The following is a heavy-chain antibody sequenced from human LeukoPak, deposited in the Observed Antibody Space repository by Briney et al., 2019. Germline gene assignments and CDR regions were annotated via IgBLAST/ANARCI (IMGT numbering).Heavy chain of an antibody. CDR2: IGNTGSTT. D-gene: IGHD4-17*01. V-gene: IGHV3-23*01. J-gene: IGHJ4*02. CDR3: AKAPTTVTTGY. CDR1: GFTLSSNA. Sequence: GGSLRLSCAASGFTLSSNAMSWVRHAPEKGLEWVSTIGNTGSTTYYADSVKGRFTISRDNSKNTLYVQMNSLRVEDTAVYYCAKAPTTVTTGYWGQGTLVTVSS.